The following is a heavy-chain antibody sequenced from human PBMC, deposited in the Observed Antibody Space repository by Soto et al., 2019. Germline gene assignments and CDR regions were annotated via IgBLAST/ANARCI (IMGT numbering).Heavy chain of an antibody. V-gene: IGHV3-53*04. D-gene: IGHD3-10*01. J-gene: IGHJ4*02. CDR3: ARDWLSYYGSGSYSI. CDR2: IYSGGST. CDR1: GFTVSSNY. Sequence: GGSLRLSCAASGFTVSSNYMSWVRQAPGKGLEWVSVIYSGGSTYYADSVKGRFTISRHNSKNTLYLQMNSLRAEDTAVYYCARDWLSYYGSGSYSIWGQGTLVTVSS.